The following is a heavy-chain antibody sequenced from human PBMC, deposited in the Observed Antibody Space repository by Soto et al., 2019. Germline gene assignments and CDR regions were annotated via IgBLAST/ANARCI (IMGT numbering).Heavy chain of an antibody. D-gene: IGHD3-10*01. CDR1: GFTFISYE. CDR2: ISSSGSTI. J-gene: IGHJ4*02. CDR3: AXDAPQHHYYGSGSYYDY. V-gene: IGHV3-48*03. Sequence: GGSLRLSCAASGFTFISYEMNWCRQVPGKGLEWVSYISSSGSTIYYADSVKGRFTISRDNAKNSLYLQMNSLRAEDTAVYYCAXDAPQHHYYGSGSYYDYWGQGALVTVSS.